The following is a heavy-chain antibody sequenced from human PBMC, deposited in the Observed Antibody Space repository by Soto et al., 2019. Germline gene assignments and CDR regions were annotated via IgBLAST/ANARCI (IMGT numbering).Heavy chain of an antibody. CDR1: GGSFSDYY. Sequence: QVQLQQWGAGLLKPSETLSLTCAVYGGSFSDYYWNWIRQPPGKGLEWIGEVNDLGNTNYSPSLLGRVTISIDTSKNQLSLELTSVTAADTAVYYCARSRNLAVWGQGTTVTVSS. CDR3: ARSRNLAV. CDR2: VNDLGNT. V-gene: IGHV4-34*02. D-gene: IGHD1-1*01. J-gene: IGHJ6*02.